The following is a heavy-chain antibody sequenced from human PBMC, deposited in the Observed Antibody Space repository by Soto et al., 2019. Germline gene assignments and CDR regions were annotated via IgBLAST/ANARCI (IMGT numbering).Heavy chain of an antibody. D-gene: IGHD6-6*01. J-gene: IGHJ6*02. CDR1: GFTFSSYS. V-gene: IGHV3-48*02. CDR3: ASAPTRSIAAQSGLDV. Sequence: LRLSCAASGFTFSSYSMNWVRQAPGKGLEWVSYSSSSSSTIYYADSVKGRFTISRDNAKNSLYLQMNSLRDEDTAVYYCASAPTRSIAAQSGLDVWGQGTTVTVSS. CDR2: SSSSSSTI.